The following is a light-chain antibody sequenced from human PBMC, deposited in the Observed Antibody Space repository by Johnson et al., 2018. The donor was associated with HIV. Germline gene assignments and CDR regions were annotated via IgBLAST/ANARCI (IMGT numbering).Light chain of an antibody. CDR1: SSNIGNNF. CDR3: ATWDTSLSTGGV. Sequence: QSVLTQPPSVSAAPGQKVTISCSGSSSNIGNNFVSWYQQVPGTAPKLLICESNKRPSGIPNRFSGSKSGTSATLGITGLQTGDEADYYCATWDTSLSTGGVFGTGTKVTVL. V-gene: IGLV1-51*02. J-gene: IGLJ1*01. CDR2: ESN.